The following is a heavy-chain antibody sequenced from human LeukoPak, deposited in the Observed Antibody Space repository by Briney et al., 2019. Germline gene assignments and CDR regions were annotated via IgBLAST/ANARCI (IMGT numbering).Heavy chain of an antibody. V-gene: IGHV3-7*04. Sequence: PGGSLRLSCAASGFTFSNYWMSWVRQAPGKGLEWVAHIKPDGSEKNYVDSVKGRFTLFRDDAKNSVYLQMNSLRAEDTAVYYCARGSGYPDYWGQGTLVTVSS. J-gene: IGHJ4*02. CDR3: ARGSGYPDY. CDR2: IKPDGSEK. CDR1: GFTFSNYW. D-gene: IGHD5-12*01.